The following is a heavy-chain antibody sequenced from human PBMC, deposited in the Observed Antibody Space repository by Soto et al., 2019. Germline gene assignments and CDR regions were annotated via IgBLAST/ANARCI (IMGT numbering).Heavy chain of an antibody. CDR1: GYSFTSYW. D-gene: IGHD2-2*01. V-gene: IGHV5-10-1*01. CDR2: IDPSDSYT. CDR3: ARQLKGYCSSTSCYGAWLYFDY. Sequence: GESLKISCKGSGYSFTSYWISWVRQMPGKGLEWMGRIDPSDSYTNYSPSFQGHVTISADKSISTAYLQWSSLKASDTAMYYCARQLKGYCSSTSCYGAWLYFDYWGQGTLVTVSS. J-gene: IGHJ4*02.